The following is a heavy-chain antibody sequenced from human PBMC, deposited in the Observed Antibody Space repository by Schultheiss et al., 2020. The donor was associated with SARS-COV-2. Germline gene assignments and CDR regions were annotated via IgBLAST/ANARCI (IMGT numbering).Heavy chain of an antibody. J-gene: IGHJ6*02. V-gene: IGHV3-11*04. CDR1: GFTFSSYA. CDR2: ISSSGSTI. CDR3: ARDPSYDSTNYYGMDV. Sequence: GESLKISCAASGFTFSSYAMSWIRQAPGKGLEWVSYISSSGSTIYDADSVKGRFTISRDNAKGSLFLQISSLRAEDKAVYYCARDPSYDSTNYYGMDVWGLGTTVTVSS. D-gene: IGHD3-3*01.